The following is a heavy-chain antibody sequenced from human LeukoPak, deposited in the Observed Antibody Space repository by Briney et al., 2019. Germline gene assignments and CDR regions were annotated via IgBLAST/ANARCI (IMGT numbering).Heavy chain of an antibody. D-gene: IGHD6-13*01. J-gene: IGHJ4*02. CDR2: ISDDGSDK. CDR1: AFIFSTNT. Sequence: GGSLRLSCAASAFIFSTNTMNWVRQAPGKGLEWVAIISDDGSDKYYADSVRGRFTISRDNSKNTLYLQMNSLSSEDTAVYYCARDSGWQYLVNLQYSWGQGTLVTVSS. V-gene: IGHV3-30*04. CDR3: ARDSGWQYLVNLQYS.